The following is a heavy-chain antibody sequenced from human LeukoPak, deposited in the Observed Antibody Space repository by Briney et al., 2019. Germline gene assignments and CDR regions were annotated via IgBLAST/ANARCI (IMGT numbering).Heavy chain of an antibody. Sequence: PGRSLRLSCAASGFTFSSYAMHWVRQAPGKGLEWVAVISYDGSNKYYADSVKGRFTISRDNSKNTLYLQMNSLRAEDTAVYYCASTFPYCSDDDCALGGQGTLVTVSS. CDR3: ASTFPYCSDDDCAL. J-gene: IGHJ1*01. V-gene: IGHV3-30*04. CDR2: ISYDGSNK. CDR1: GFTFSSYA. D-gene: IGHD2-15*01.